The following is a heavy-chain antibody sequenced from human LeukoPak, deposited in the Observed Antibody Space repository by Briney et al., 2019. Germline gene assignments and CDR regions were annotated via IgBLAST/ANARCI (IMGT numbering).Heavy chain of an antibody. Sequence: SETLSLTCTVSGGSISSYYWSWIRQPPGKGLEWIGYIYYSGSTNYNPSLKSRVTISVDTSKNQFSLKLSSVTAADTAVYYCASWGRGYSFRGITDWGQGTLVTVSS. D-gene: IGHD1-14*01. CDR3: ASWGRGYSFRGITD. J-gene: IGHJ4*02. CDR1: GGSISSYY. CDR2: IYYSGST. V-gene: IGHV4-59*01.